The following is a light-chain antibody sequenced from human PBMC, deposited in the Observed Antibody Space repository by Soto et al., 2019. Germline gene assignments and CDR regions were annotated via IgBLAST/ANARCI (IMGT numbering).Light chain of an antibody. Sequence: DIQMTHSPSTLSASAGDRVTITCAASQSITTWLAWYQQRPGKAPKLLIYDVSSLQSGVPSRFSGSGSGTEFTLTISSLQPDDFATYYCQHYKMDSPWTFGQGTKVDIK. CDR1: QSITTW. CDR3: QHYKMDSPWT. V-gene: IGKV1-5*01. J-gene: IGKJ1*01. CDR2: DVS.